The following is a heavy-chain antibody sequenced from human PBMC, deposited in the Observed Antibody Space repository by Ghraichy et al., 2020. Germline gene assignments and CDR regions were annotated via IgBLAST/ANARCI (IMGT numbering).Heavy chain of an antibody. CDR3: ARAPGYCSSTSCYTPFDY. V-gene: IGHV4-59*01. D-gene: IGHD2-2*02. CDR1: GGSISSYY. Sequence: SETLSLTCTVSGGSISSYYWSWIRQPPGKGLEWIGYIYYSGSTNYNPPLKSRVTISVDTSKNQFSLKLSSVTAADTAVYYCARAPGYCSSTSCYTPFDYWGQGTLVTVSS. CDR2: IYYSGST. J-gene: IGHJ4*02.